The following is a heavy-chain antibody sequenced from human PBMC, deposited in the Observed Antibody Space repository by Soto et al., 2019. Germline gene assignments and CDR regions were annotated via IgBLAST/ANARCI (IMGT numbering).Heavy chain of an antibody. J-gene: IGHJ4*02. CDR2: IIPMFGTA. CDR3: AGGWGYESSDYYYAY. V-gene: IGHV1-69*01. D-gene: IGHD3-22*01. Sequence: QVQLVQSGAEVRKPGSSVKVSCKASGGTFSRHTISWVRQAPGQGLEWMGGIIPMFGTANYAQMFQGRVTITADESTSTAYMELRGLRSEDTAIYYGAGGWGYESSDYYYAYWGQGTLVIVSS. CDR1: GGTFSRHT.